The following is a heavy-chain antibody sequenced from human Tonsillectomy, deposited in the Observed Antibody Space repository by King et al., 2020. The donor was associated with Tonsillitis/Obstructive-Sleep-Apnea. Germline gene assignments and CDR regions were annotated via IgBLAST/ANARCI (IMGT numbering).Heavy chain of an antibody. CDR3: ARGSGSYYYYYYMDV. J-gene: IGHJ6*03. V-gene: IGHV1-69*01. D-gene: IGHD3-10*01. Sequence: VHLVQSVAEVKKPVSSVKGSFKASGGSFSSDAISWVRQATGQGREWMGGIIPIFGTANYAQKFQGIVTITADESTSTAYMELSSLRSEDTAVYYCARGSGSYYYYYYMDVWGKGTTVTVSS. CDR1: GGSFSSDA. CDR2: IIPIFGTA.